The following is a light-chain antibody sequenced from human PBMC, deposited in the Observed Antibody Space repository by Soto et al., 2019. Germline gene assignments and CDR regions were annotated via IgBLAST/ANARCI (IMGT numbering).Light chain of an antibody. V-gene: IGLV1-44*01. Sequence: QSVLTQPPSASGTPRQRVTVSCSGSSSNIGSNTVNWYQQLPGTAPKLLIYSNNQRPSVVPARFSGSKSGTSASLAISGLQSEDEADYYWAAWDDSLNGGVFGGGTQLTVL. CDR2: SNN. CDR1: SSNIGSNT. CDR3: AAWDDSLNGGV. J-gene: IGLJ3*02.